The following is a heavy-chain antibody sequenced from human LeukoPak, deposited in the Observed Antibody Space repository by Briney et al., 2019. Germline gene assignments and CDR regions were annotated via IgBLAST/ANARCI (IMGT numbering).Heavy chain of an antibody. D-gene: IGHD6-13*01. V-gene: IGHV1-2*02. Sequence: ASVKVSCKASGYTFTGYYMHWVRQAPGQGLEWMGWINPNSGGTNYAQKFQGRVTMTRDTSISTAYMELSRLRSDDTAVYYCARDWGAEGMYNSSWYTYYYYYGMDVWGQGTTVTVSS. CDR1: GYTFTGYY. CDR3: ARDWGAEGMYNSSWYTYYYYYGMDV. CDR2: INPNSGGT. J-gene: IGHJ6*02.